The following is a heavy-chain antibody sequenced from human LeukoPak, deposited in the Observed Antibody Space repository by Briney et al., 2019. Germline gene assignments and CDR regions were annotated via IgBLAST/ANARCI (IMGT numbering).Heavy chain of an antibody. V-gene: IGHV1-69*05. J-gene: IGHJ5*02. Sequence: SSVKVSCKASGGTFSSYAISWVRQAPGQGLDWMGGIIPIFGTANYAQKFQGRVTITTDESTSTAYMELSSLRSEDTAVYYCARERTPAKYYDFWSGYYSNWFDPWGQGTLVTVSS. CDR2: IIPIFGTA. CDR1: GGTFSSYA. CDR3: ARERTPAKYYDFWSGYYSNWFDP. D-gene: IGHD3-3*01.